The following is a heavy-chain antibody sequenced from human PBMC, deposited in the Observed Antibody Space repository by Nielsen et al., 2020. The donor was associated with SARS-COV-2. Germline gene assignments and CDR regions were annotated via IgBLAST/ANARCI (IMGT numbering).Heavy chain of an antibody. V-gene: IGHV1-69*01. J-gene: IGHJ6*02. CDR3: ARPRVMVRGVIPSYYCGMDV. Sequence: WVRQAPGQGLEWMGGIIPIFGTANYAQKFQGRVTITADESTSTAYMELSSLRSEDTAVYYCARPRVMVRGVIPSYYCGMDVWGQGTTVTVSS. CDR2: IIPIFGTA. D-gene: IGHD3-10*01.